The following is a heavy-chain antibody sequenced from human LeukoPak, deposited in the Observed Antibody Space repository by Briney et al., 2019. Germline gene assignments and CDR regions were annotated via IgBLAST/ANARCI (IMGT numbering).Heavy chain of an antibody. V-gene: IGHV4-31*03. Sequence: PSQTLSLTCTVSGGSIGSGGYYWSWIRQHPGKGLEWIGYIYYSGSTYYNPSLKSRVTISVDTSKNQFSLKLSSVTAADTAVYYCARESRYYYDSSGCSNAFDIWGQGTMVTVSS. CDR2: IYYSGST. J-gene: IGHJ3*02. D-gene: IGHD3-22*01. CDR3: ARESRYYYDSSGCSNAFDI. CDR1: GGSIGSGGYY.